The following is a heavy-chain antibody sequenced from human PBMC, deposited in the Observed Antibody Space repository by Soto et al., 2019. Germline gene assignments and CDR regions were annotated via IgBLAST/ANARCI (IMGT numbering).Heavy chain of an antibody. J-gene: IGHJ4*02. V-gene: IGHV3-11*01. D-gene: IGHD5-12*01. CDR2: ISSSGTTI. Sequence: PGGSLRLSCAASGFTSSDYYLSWIRQAPGQGLEWVSYISSSGTTIYYADSVRGRFSITRDHAKNSLYLQMNSLRAEDTAVYYCAGGEMATISFDYWGQGTLVTVSS. CDR3: AGGEMATISFDY. CDR1: GFTSSDYY.